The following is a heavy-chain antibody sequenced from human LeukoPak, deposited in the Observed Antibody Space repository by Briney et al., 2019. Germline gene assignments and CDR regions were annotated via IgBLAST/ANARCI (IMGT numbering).Heavy chain of an antibody. Sequence: PGGSLRLSCAASGFTFRNAWMSWVRQAPGKGLESVSVITDEADTYYADSVKGRFTISRDNSQNTVFLQMNSLRAEDTAVYYCAKVDYWSPENYFDSWGQGILVTVSS. CDR3: AKVDYWSPENYFDS. CDR2: ITDEADT. CDR1: GFTFRNAW. D-gene: IGHD1-1*01. V-gene: IGHV3-23*01. J-gene: IGHJ4*02.